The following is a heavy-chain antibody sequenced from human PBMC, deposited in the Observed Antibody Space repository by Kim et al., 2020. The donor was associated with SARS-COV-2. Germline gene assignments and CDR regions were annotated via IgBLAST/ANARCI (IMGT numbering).Heavy chain of an antibody. J-gene: IGHJ4*02. V-gene: IGHV3-21*01. Sequence: GGSLRLSCAASGFTFSSYSMNWVRQAPGKGLEWVSSISSSSSYIYYADSVKGRFTISRDNAKNSLYLQMNSLRAEDTAVYYCAREGWPLRLGFDYWGQGTLVTVSS. CDR2: ISSSSSYI. CDR3: AREGWPLRLGFDY. CDR1: GFTFSSYS. D-gene: IGHD5-12*01.